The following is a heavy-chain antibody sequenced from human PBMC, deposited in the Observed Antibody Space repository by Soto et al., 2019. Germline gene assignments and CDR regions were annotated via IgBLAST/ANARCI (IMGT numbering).Heavy chain of an antibody. D-gene: IGHD6-13*01. CDR3: ARGIAAAGTEYFQH. J-gene: IGHJ1*01. CDR2: IYSGGST. V-gene: IGHV3-53*04. Sequence: EVQLVESGGGLVQPGGSLRLSCAASGFTVSSNYMSWVRQAPGKGLEWVSVIYSGGSTYYADSVKGRFTISRHNSKNTLYLQINSLRAEDTAVYYCARGIAAAGTEYFQHWGQGTLVTVSS. CDR1: GFTVSSNY.